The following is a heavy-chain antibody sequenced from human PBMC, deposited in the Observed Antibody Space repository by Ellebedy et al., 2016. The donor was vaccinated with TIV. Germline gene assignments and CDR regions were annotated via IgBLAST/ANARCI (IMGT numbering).Heavy chain of an antibody. Sequence: GGSLRLSCAASEFSFSGYGMHWVRQAPGKGLEWVAVISYDGRNRYYADSVKGQFTISRDNSKNRLYLQMNSLRAEDTAVYYCAKDRRRCSGGSCYGMDVWGQGTTVTVSS. CDR1: EFSFSGYG. D-gene: IGHD2-15*01. J-gene: IGHJ6*02. V-gene: IGHV3-30*18. CDR3: AKDRRRCSGGSCYGMDV. CDR2: ISYDGRNR.